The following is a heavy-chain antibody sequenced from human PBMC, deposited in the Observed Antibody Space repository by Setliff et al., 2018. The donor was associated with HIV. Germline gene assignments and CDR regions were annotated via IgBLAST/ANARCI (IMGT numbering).Heavy chain of an antibody. CDR3: ARSPLYSGYERYYFDY. CDR1: GGSISSGGYY. CDR2: ISASGTT. Sequence: PSETLSLTCTVSGGSISSGGYYWSWIRQPAGKGLEWIGRISASGTTNYNPSLKGRVTISVDTSKSQFSLKLSSVTAADTAVYYCARSPLYSGYERYYFDYWGQGTLVTVSS. D-gene: IGHD5-12*01. V-gene: IGHV4-61*02. J-gene: IGHJ4*02.